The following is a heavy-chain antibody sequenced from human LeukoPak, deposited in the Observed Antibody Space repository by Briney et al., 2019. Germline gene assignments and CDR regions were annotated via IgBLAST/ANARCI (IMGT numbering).Heavy chain of an antibody. Sequence: PGRSLRLSYAASRLILHDYAMHWARHAPRKGLVWVSGLRWHSGSIGYADAVKDRFTISRDNAKNSLDLQMNSLRAEDTALYYCAKEYSEVFDWYFDLWGRGTRVTVSS. D-gene: IGHD6-13*01. CDR1: RLILHDYA. CDR3: AKEYSEVFDWYFDL. CDR2: LRWHSGSI. V-gene: IGHV3-9*01. J-gene: IGHJ2*01.